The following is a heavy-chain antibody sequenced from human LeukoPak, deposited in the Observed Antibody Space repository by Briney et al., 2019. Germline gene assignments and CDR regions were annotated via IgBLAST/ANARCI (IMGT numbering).Heavy chain of an antibody. CDR2: ISSSSSYI. CDR1: GFTFNRYS. D-gene: IGHD3-22*01. J-gene: IGHJ6*03. V-gene: IGHV3-21*01. CDR3: AKDGGGYYLYYYYYMDV. Sequence: GGSLRLSCAASGFTFNRYSMNWVRQAPGKGLEWVSSISSSSSYIYYADSVKGRFTISRDNAKNSLSLQMNSLRAEDTAVYYCAKDGGGYYLYYYYYMDVWGKGTTVTISS.